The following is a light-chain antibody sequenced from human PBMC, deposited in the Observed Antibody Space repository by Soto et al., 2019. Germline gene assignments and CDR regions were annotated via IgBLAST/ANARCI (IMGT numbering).Light chain of an antibody. CDR1: HDISSW. Sequence: DIQMTQSPSSLSASVGDRVTITCRASHDISSWLGWYQQKPEKAPKSLIYAASRLQSGVPSRFSGSGAETAFTLTISSLQPEDSATYYCHQHYSYPRTFGGGTKVEI. J-gene: IGKJ4*01. V-gene: IGKV1D-16*01. CDR2: AAS. CDR3: HQHYSYPRT.